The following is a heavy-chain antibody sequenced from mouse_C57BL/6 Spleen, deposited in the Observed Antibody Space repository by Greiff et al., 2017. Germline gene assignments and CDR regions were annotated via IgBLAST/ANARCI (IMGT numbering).Heavy chain of an antibody. CDR1: GYTFTDYY. CDR2: INPNNGGT. V-gene: IGHV1-26*01. J-gene: IGHJ1*03. D-gene: IGHD1-1*01. CDR3: ARLYYYGSSHSGYFDV. Sequence: VQLQQSGPELVKPGASVKISCKASGYTFTDYYMNWVKQSHGKSLEWIGDINPNNGGTSYNQKFKGKATLTVDKSSSTAYMELRSLTSEDSAVYYCARLYYYGSSHSGYFDVWGTGTTVTVSS.